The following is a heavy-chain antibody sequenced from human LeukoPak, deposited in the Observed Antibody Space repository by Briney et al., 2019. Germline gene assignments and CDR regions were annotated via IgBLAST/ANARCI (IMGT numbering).Heavy chain of an antibody. J-gene: IGHJ4*02. CDR2: IRSSSSTI. V-gene: IGHV3-48*01. CDR3: ARGSSGWFDY. D-gene: IGHD6-19*01. Sequence: GGFLRLSCAASGFTFSSYSMNWFRQAPGKGLEWVSYIRSSSSTIYYADSVKGRFTISRDNAKNSLYLQMHSLRAGDTAVYYCARGSSGWFDYWGQGTLVTVSS. CDR1: GFTFSSYS.